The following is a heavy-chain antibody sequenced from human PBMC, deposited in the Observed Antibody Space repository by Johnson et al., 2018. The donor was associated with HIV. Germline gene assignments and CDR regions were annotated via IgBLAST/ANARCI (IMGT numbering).Heavy chain of an antibody. CDR2: IKQDGSEK. J-gene: IGHJ3*01. V-gene: IGHV3-7*01. Sequence: VQLVESGGGVVQPGRSLRLSCAASGFTFSSYAMHWVRQAPGKGLEWVANIKQDGSEKYYVDSVKGRFTISRDNSKNTLYLQMNRLRAEDTAVYYCARDGRDLVTRGGFDVWGPGTVVTVSS. CDR3: ARDGRDLVTRGGFDV. CDR1: GFTFSSYA. D-gene: IGHD5-18*01.